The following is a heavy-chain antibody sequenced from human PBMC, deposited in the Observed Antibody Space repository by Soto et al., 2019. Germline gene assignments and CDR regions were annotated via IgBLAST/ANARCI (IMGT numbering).Heavy chain of an antibody. V-gene: IGHV3-48*01. Sequence: EVQLVESEGGLVQPGGSLRLSCAASGFTFSIYSMNWVRQAPGKGLEWVSYITSSGSAIYYADTVKGRFTISRDNAKNSLYLQMNSLRAEDTAVYYCTRGYTGYAQAGLDSWGQGTLVTVSA. CDR2: ITSSGSAI. J-gene: IGHJ4*02. D-gene: IGHD5-12*01. CDR1: GFTFSIYS. CDR3: TRGYTGYAQAGLDS.